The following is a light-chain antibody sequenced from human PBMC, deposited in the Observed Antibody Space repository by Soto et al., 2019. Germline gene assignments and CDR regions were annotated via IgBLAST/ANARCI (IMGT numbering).Light chain of an antibody. CDR1: STNLANYNL. V-gene: IGLV2-23*02. J-gene: IGLJ1*01. Sequence: QSALTQPASVSGSPGQSITISCTGTSTNLANYNLVSWYQQYPGKAPKLIIYEVNKRPSGFSNRFSGAKSGNTASLTISGLQAEDEAEYSCCSYAGNTTFVFGTGTKVTVL. CDR2: EVN. CDR3: CSYAGNTTFV.